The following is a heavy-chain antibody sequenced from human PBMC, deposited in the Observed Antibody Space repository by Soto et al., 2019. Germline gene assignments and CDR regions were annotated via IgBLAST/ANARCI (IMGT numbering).Heavy chain of an antibody. CDR1: GGSISSGGYY. Sequence: PSETLSLTCTVSGGSISSGGYYWSWIRQHPGKGLEWIGYIYYSGSTYYNPSLKSRVTISVDTSKNQFSLKLSSVTAADTAVYYCARDRGGGINFRGFLYGMDVWGQGTTVTVSS. CDR3: ARDRGGGINFRGFLYGMDV. V-gene: IGHV4-31*03. CDR2: IYYSGST. D-gene: IGHD3-10*01. J-gene: IGHJ6*02.